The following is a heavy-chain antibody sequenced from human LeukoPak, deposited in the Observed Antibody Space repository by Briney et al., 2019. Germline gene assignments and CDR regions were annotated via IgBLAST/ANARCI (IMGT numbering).Heavy chain of an antibody. CDR1: GFTFRSYW. Sequence: QPGGSLRLSCAASGFTFRSYWMRWVRQAPGKGLEWVANIKQDGSEKNYVDSVKGRFTISRDNAKNSLYLQMNSLRVEDTAFYYCAKDNRRHYTSGPNPDSLHWGQGALVTVSS. J-gene: IGHJ4*02. CDR3: AKDNRRHYTSGPNPDSLH. D-gene: IGHD6-19*01. V-gene: IGHV3-7*03. CDR2: IKQDGSEK.